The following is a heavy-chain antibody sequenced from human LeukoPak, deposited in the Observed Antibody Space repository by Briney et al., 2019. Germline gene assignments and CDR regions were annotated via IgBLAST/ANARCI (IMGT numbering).Heavy chain of an antibody. CDR1: GYTSTSYD. J-gene: IGHJ6*03. D-gene: IGHD3-22*01. V-gene: IGHV1-8*01. Sequence: ASVKVSCKASGYTSTSYDINWVRQATGQGLEWMGWMNPNSGNTGYAQKFQGRVTMTRNTSISTAYMELSSLRSEDTAVYYCARGQGDSSGYYHYYYYMDVWGKGTTVTVSS. CDR2: MNPNSGNT. CDR3: ARGQGDSSGYYHYYYYMDV.